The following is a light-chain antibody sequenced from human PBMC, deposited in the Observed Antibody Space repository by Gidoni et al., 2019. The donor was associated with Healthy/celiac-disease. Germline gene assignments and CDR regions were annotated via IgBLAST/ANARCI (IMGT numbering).Light chain of an antibody. CDR2: AAS. Sequence: DIQMTQSPSSLSASVGDRVTINCRASQSISSYLNWYPQKPGKAPKLLIYAASSLQSGVPSRFSGSGSGTDFTLTISSLQPEDFATYYCQQSYSTPRTFGQGTKVEIK. V-gene: IGKV1-39*01. J-gene: IGKJ1*01. CDR1: QSISSY. CDR3: QQSYSTPRT.